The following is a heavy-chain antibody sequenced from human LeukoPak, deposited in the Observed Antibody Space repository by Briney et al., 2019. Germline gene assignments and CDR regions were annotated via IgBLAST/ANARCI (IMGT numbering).Heavy chain of an antibody. D-gene: IGHD3-16*01. J-gene: IGHJ4*02. Sequence: GGSLRLSCAASGFTFSTYAMSWVRQGPGKGLEWVSAISGSGGSTYYADSVKGRFTISRDNSKNTLYLQMNSLRAEDTAVYYCAKDLASQYDYVWGTFDYWGQGTLVTVSS. CDR2: ISGSGGST. CDR3: AKDLASQYDYVWGTFDY. CDR1: GFTFSTYA. V-gene: IGHV3-23*01.